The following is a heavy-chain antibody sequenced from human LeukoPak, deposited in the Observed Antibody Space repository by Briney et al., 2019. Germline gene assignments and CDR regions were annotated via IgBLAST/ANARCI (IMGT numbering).Heavy chain of an antibody. V-gene: IGHV4-39*01. CDR1: GGSISSSSYY. D-gene: IGHD6-13*01. CDR2: IYYSGST. J-gene: IGHJ4*02. Sequence: SETLSLTCTVSGGSISSSSYYWGWIRQPPGKGLEWIGSIYYSGSTYYNPSLKSRVTISVDTSKNQFSLKLSSVTAADTAVYYCARSKQLPDFDYWGQGTLVTVSS. CDR3: ARSKQLPDFDY.